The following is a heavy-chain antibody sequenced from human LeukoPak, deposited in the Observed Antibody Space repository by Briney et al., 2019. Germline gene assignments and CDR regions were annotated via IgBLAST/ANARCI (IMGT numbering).Heavy chain of an antibody. J-gene: IGHJ3*02. CDR1: GFTFSSYS. D-gene: IGHD3-16*01. CDR2: ISSSSSYI. CDR3: AKEVRGDAFDI. V-gene: IGHV3-21*01. Sequence: GGSLRLSCAASGFTFSSYSMSWVRQAPGKGLEWVSSISSSSSYIYYADSVKGRFTISRDNAKSSLYLQMNSLRAEDTAVYYCAKEVRGDAFDIWGQGTMVAVSS.